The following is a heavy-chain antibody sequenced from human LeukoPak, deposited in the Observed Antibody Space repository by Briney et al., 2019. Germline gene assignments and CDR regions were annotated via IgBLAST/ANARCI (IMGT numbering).Heavy chain of an antibody. J-gene: IGHJ4*02. V-gene: IGHV1-69*13. CDR2: IIPIFGTA. CDR3: ARQIRGSSGYYYFYYFDY. D-gene: IGHD3-22*01. CDR1: GYTFTGYY. Sequence: ASVKVSCKASGYTFTGYYMHWVRQAPGQGLEWVGGIIPIFGTANYAQKFRGRVTITADESTSTAYMELSSLRSEDTAVYYCARQIRGSSGYYYFYYFDYWGQGTLVTVSS.